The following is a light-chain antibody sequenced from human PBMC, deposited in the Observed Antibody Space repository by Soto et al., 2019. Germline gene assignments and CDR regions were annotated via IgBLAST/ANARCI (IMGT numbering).Light chain of an antibody. J-gene: IGKJ5*01. V-gene: IGKV1-33*01. CDR2: DAS. Sequence: DIQITQSPSSLPASVGDRVTITCQASQDISKFLNWYQQKPGKAPKLVIYDASNLETGVPPRLSGSGSGTDFTFTISSLQPEDVATYYCQHFDNLPPTFGQGTRLEIK. CDR1: QDISKF. CDR3: QHFDNLPPT.